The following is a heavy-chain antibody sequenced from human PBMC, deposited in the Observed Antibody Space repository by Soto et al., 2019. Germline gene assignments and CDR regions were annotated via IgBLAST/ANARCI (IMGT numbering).Heavy chain of an antibody. J-gene: IGHJ3*02. D-gene: IGHD6-19*01. CDR1: GFSLSTSGTR. CDR3: ARPRDGSYGPYAFDI. Sequence: SGPTLVNPTQTLTLTCTLSGFSLSTSGTRVSWIRQPPGKALEWLARIDWDDEKFYSTSLKTRLTISKDTSKNQVVLTMTNMDPVDTATYYCARPRDGSYGPYAFDIWDQGTMVTVS. V-gene: IGHV2-70*04. CDR2: IDWDDEK.